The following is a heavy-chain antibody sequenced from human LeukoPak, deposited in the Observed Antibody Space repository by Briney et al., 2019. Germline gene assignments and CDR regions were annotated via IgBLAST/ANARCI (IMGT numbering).Heavy chain of an antibody. D-gene: IGHD3-10*01. CDR2: ISYDGSNK. V-gene: IGHV3-30-3*01. CDR1: GFTFSSYA. CDR3: ARGPMAYFDY. Sequence: GGSLRLSCAASGFTFSSYAMHWVRQAPGKGLEWVAVISYDGSNKYYADSVKGRFTISRDNSKNTLYLQMNSLRAEDTAVYYCARGPMAYFDYWGQGTLVTVSS. J-gene: IGHJ4*02.